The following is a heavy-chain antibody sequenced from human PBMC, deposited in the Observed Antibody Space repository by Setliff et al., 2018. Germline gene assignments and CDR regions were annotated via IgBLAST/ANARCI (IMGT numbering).Heavy chain of an antibody. V-gene: IGHV1-18*01. D-gene: IGHD3-22*01. CDR3: ASSVDYYDRSGYPYAMDV. CDR1: GYTFTRNG. J-gene: IGHJ6*02. CDR2: ISVYNGNT. Sequence: ASVKVSCKASGYTFTRNGINWVRQAPGQGLEWMGWISVYNGNTHYAQKFQGRVTMTTDTSTTTAYMDLRSLRSDDTAVYYCASSVDYYDRSGYPYAMDVWGQGTTVTGS.